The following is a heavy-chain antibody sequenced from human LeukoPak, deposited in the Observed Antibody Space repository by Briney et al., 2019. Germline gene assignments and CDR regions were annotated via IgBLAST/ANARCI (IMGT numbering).Heavy chain of an antibody. J-gene: IGHJ4*02. CDR2: IDVDGSTT. CDR3: ARDRDAH. CDR1: GFTFSTYW. V-gene: IGHV3-74*01. Sequence: PGGSLRLSCGASGFTFSTYWMHWVRQAPGKGLVWVSRIDVDGSTTGYADSVRGRFTISRDNAKNTLYLQMNSLRAEDTAVYYCARDRDAHWGQGTLVTVSS.